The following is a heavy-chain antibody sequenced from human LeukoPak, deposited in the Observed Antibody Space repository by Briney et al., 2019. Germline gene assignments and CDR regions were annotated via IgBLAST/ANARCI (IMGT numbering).Heavy chain of an antibody. CDR3: ASTAMGYYFDY. D-gene: IGHD5-18*01. J-gene: IGHJ4*02. Sequence: SETLSLTCAVYVGSFSGYYWSWIRQPPGKGLEWIGEINHSGSTNYNPSLKSRVTISVDTSKNQFSLKLSSVTAADTAVYYCASTAMGYYFDYWGQGTLVTVSS. CDR1: VGSFSGYY. CDR2: INHSGST. V-gene: IGHV4-34*01.